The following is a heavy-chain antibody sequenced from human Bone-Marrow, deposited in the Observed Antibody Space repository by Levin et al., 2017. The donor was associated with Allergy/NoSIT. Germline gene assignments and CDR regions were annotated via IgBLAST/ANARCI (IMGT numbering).Heavy chain of an antibody. CDR3: ASLYCSSTSCPAKTIDY. J-gene: IGHJ4*02. Sequence: SETLSLTCAVSGGSISSSNWWSWVRQPPGKGLEWIGEIYHSGSTNYNPSLKSRVTISVDKSKNQFSLKLSSVTAADTAVYYCASLYCSSTSCPAKTIDYWGQGTLVTVSS. D-gene: IGHD2-2*01. CDR2: IYHSGST. V-gene: IGHV4-4*02. CDR1: GGSISSSNW.